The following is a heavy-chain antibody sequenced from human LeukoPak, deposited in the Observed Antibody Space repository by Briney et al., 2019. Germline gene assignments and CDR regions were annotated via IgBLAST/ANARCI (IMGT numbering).Heavy chain of an antibody. D-gene: IGHD6-19*01. J-gene: IGHJ3*02. Sequence: SQTLSLTCAISGDSVSSNSAAWHWIRQSRSRGLEWLGRTYYRSKWYNDYAVSVKSRITLDPDTSKHQSSLQLNSVTPEDTAVYYWARARGWYACDIWGQGTMLSVSS. CDR1: GDSVSSNSAA. V-gene: IGHV6-1*01. CDR2: TYYRSKWYN. CDR3: ARARGWYACDI.